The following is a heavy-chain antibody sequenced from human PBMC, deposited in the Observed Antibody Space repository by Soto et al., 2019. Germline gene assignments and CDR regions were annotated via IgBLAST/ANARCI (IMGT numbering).Heavy chain of an antibody. D-gene: IGHD3-10*01. CDR1: GFTFSSDW. CDR3: ARAPSPLGPDYYGSGSYYNGYYYYYYMDV. Sequence: GGSLRLSCAASGFTFSSDWMHWVRQAPGKGLVWVSRINSDGSSTSYADSVKGRFTISRDNAKNTLYLQMNSLRAEDTAVYYCARAPSPLGPDYYGSGSYYNGYYYYYYMDVWGKGTTVTVSS. V-gene: IGHV3-74*01. CDR2: INSDGSST. J-gene: IGHJ6*03.